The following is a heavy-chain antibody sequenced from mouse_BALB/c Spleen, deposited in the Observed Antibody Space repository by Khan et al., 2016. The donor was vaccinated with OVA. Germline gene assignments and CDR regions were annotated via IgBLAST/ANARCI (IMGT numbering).Heavy chain of an antibody. CDR2: IRSGGHYT. CDR3: ARSVVDDCASDY. CDR1: GFTFSSVA. D-gene: IGHD2-12*01. Sequence: EVELVESGGGVVKPGGSLKLSCSASGFTFSSVAMSWVRQTPARRLEWVATIRSGGHYTFYPASVKCRFTISRDNARNTLYLQMSSLRSEDTAMXCGARSVVDDCASDYWGQGTSVTVSS. J-gene: IGHJ4*01. V-gene: IGHV5-9-3*01.